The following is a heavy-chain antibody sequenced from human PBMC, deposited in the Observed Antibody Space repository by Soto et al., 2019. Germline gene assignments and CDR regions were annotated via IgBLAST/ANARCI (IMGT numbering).Heavy chain of an antibody. Sequence: QITLKESGPTLVKPTQTLTLTCTFSGFSLTTDRVGVGWIRQPPGEALEWLAVIYWDYRKTYRPSLESRLTITTETSKNQVALTMTNMDSLDTATYYCAHAYGGRSLYWGQGTLVTVSS. J-gene: IGHJ4*02. CDR3: AHAYGGRSLY. V-gene: IGHV2-5*02. CDR2: IYWDYRK. CDR1: GFSLTTDRVG. D-gene: IGHD1-26*01.